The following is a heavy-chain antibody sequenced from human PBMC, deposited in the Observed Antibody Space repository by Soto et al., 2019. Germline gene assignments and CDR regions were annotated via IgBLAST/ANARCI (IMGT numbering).Heavy chain of an antibody. CDR1: GFTFSSYG. CDR3: AKDLRGYSNSGWAFDY. D-gene: IGHD4-4*01. V-gene: IGHV3-30*18. CDR2: ISYDGSNK. Sequence: GGSLRLSCAASGFTFSSYGMHWVRQAPGKGLEWVAVISYDGSNKYYADSVKGRFTISSDNSKNTLYLQMNSLRAEDTDVYYCAKDLRGYSNSGWAFDYWGQGTLVTVSS. J-gene: IGHJ4*02.